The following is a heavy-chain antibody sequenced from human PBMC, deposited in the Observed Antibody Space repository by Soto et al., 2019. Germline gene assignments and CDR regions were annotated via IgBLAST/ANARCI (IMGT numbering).Heavy chain of an antibody. CDR1: GFTFSSYA. CDR3: AKPLTLGYCSGGSCYVPGY. J-gene: IGHJ4*02. V-gene: IGHV3-23*01. D-gene: IGHD2-15*01. CDR2: ISGSGGST. Sequence: PGGSLRLSCAASGFTFSSYAMSWVRQAPGKGLEWVSAISGSGGSTYYADSVKGRFTISRDNSKNTLYLQMNSLRAEDTAVYYCAKPLTLGYCSGGSCYVPGYWGQGTLVTVSS.